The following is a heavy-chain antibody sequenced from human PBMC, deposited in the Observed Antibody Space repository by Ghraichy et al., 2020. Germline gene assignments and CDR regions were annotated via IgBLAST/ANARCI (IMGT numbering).Heavy chain of an antibody. CDR2: IYYSGST. D-gene: IGHD2-15*01. J-gene: IGHJ6*03. CDR1: GGSISSYY. CDR3: ARGVAATFRGIYYYYYMDV. V-gene: IGHV4-59*01. Sequence: SETLSLTCTVSGGSISSYYWSWIRQPPGKGLEWIGYIYYSGSTNYNPSLKSRVTISVDTSKNQFSLKLSSVTAADTAVYYCARGVAATFRGIYYYYYMDVWGKGTTVTVSS.